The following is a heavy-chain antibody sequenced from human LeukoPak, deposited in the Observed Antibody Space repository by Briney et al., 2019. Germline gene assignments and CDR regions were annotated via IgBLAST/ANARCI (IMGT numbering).Heavy chain of an antibody. CDR1: GGSFNKYG. J-gene: IGHJ1*01. V-gene: IGHV1-69*01. CDR3: ATAYNWDEYFQY. CDR2: IIPLLRTA. D-gene: IGHD1-20*01. Sequence: SVKVSCKVSGGSFNKYGFNWVRQAPGQGLEWMGGIIPLLRTANYAQKFQGRVTITADASTTTAYMELSSLRSGDTAVYYCATAYNWDEYFQYWGQGTLVTVSS.